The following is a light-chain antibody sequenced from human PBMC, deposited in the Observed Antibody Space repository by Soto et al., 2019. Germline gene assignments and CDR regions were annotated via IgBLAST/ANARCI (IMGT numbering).Light chain of an antibody. CDR3: QQYGSSLTWT. CDR2: DAS. CDR1: QSVSSY. J-gene: IGKJ1*01. Sequence: EIVLTQSPATLSLSPGERATLSCRASQSVSSYLAWYQQKPGQAPRLLIYDASNRATGIPARFSGSGSGTDFSLAISSLEPEDFAVYYCQQYGSSLTWTFGQGTKVDI. V-gene: IGKV3-11*01.